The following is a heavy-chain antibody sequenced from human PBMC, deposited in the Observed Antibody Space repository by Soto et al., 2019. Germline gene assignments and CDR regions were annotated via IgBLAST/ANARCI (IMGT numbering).Heavy chain of an antibody. Sequence: PGGSLRLSCAASGFTFSDYYMSWIRQAPGKGLEWLSYISSSGSPLYYADSVKGRFTISRDNAKNSVSLQMNSLRAEDTAVYYCARDLMYSHVDVWGQGTTVTVSS. V-gene: IGHV3-11*01. CDR2: ISSSGSPL. J-gene: IGHJ6*02. CDR1: GFTFSDYY. CDR3: ARDLMYSHVDV. D-gene: IGHD2-15*01.